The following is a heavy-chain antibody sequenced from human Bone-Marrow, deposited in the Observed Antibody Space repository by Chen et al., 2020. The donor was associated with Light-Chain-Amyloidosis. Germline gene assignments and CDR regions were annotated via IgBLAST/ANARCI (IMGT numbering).Heavy chain of an antibody. CDR2: VYHNGGT. CDR1: GGSISSGKW. J-gene: IGHJ4*02. Sequence: QVQLQESGPGLVKPSGTLSLTCTVSGGSISSGKWWSWVRQSPGKGLEWIGEVYHNGGTNYNPSLMNRVTIFVDNSKNQFSLQLTSVTAADTAVYFCARVGSDYYDNSGFYPLDYWGQGTLVTVSS. V-gene: IGHV4-4*02. CDR3: ARVGSDYYDNSGFYPLDY. D-gene: IGHD3-22*01.